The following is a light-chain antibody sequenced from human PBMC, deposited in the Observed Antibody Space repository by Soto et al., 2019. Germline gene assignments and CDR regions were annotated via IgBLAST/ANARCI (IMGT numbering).Light chain of an antibody. CDR3: AAWDDSLSYV. CDR2: RNN. Sequence: QSALTQPPSASGTPGQRATISCSGSSSNIGSNYVYWYQQLPGTAPKLLIYRNNQRPSGVPDRFSGSKSGTSASLAISGLRSEDEADYYCAAWDDSLSYVFGTGTKLTVL. CDR1: SSNIGSNY. V-gene: IGLV1-47*01. J-gene: IGLJ1*01.